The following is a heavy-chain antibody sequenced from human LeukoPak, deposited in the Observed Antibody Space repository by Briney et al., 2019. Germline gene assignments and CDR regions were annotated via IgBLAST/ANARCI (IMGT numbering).Heavy chain of an antibody. Sequence: SETLSLTCAVYGGSFSGYYWSWIRQPPGKGLEWIGYIYYSGSTNYNPSLKSRVTISVDTSKNQFSLKLSSVTAADTAVYYCARLSGSYHRDYFDYWGQGTLVTVSS. V-gene: IGHV4-59*01. CDR1: GGSFSGYY. J-gene: IGHJ4*02. D-gene: IGHD1-26*01. CDR3: ARLSGSYHRDYFDY. CDR2: IYYSGST.